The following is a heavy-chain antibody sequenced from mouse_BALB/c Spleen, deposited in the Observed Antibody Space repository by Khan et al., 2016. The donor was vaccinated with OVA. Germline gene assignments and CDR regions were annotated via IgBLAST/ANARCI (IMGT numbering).Heavy chain of an antibody. CDR3: ARGGGGDRFAY. V-gene: IGHV1S137*01. CDR1: GYTFTDFT. CDR2: VNTYYGDA. J-gene: IGHJ3*01. Sequence: VQLQESGAELVRPGVSVKISCKGSGYTFTDFTMHWMKQSHAKSLEWIGVVNTYYGDATYNQKFKGKATMTVDKSSTIAYMELARLTSEDSAIYYCARGGGGDRFAYWGQGTLVTVSA.